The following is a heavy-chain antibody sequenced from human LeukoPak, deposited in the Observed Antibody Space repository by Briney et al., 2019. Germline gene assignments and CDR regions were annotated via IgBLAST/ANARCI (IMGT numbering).Heavy chain of an antibody. D-gene: IGHD6-13*01. CDR2: ISTYNGNT. Sequence: ASVKVSCKASGYTFTSYAISWVRQAPGQGLEWMGWISTYNGNTNSAQKLQGRVTMTTDTSMSTAYMELRSLRSDDTAVYYCARVVAAGLNHFDYWGQGTLVTVSS. CDR1: GYTFTSYA. J-gene: IGHJ4*02. CDR3: ARVVAAGLNHFDY. V-gene: IGHV1-18*01.